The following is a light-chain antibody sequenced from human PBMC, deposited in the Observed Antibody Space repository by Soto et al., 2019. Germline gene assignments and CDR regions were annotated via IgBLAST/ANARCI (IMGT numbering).Light chain of an antibody. CDR3: MQDCQAFPFT. CDR1: QSLLHSNGYDY. Sequence: DTVMTQFPLSLSVTPGESASISCRSSQSLLHSNGYDYLDWYLQRPGQSPQILMYLGSERAAGVLDGIRGSGSCTDFTLEISRVEDDDVVIYYCMQDCQAFPFTFGQGTRLEIK. J-gene: IGKJ5*01. V-gene: IGKV2-28*01. CDR2: LGS.